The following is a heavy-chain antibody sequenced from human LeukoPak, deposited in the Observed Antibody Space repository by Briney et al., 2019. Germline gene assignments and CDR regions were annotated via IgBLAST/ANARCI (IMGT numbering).Heavy chain of an antibody. CDR2: IYSGGST. CDR3: AGAPRYSSSWYGYYFYYYMDV. CDR1: GFSVMTNC. D-gene: IGHD2-2*01. J-gene: IGHJ6*03. V-gene: IGHV3-53*01. Sequence: GGSLRLSCAASGFSVMTNCMSWVRQAPGKGLERDSIIYSGGSTYYADSVKGRFTILRDNSKNTLYLQMDRLTVDDTAVYYCAGAPRYSSSWYGYYFYYYMDVWGKGTTVTVSS.